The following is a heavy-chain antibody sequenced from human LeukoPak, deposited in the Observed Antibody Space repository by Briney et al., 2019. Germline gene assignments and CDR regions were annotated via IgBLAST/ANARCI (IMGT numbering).Heavy chain of an antibody. Sequence: PSETLSLTCTVSGGSISSYYWSWIRQPPGKGLEWIGYIYYSGSTNYNPSLKSRVTISVDTSKNQFSLKLSSVTAADTAVYYCARLKGVLGAFDIWDQGTMVTVSS. CDR3: ARLKGVLGAFDI. CDR1: GGSISSYY. CDR2: IYYSGST. D-gene: IGHD2-8*01. J-gene: IGHJ3*02. V-gene: IGHV4-59*08.